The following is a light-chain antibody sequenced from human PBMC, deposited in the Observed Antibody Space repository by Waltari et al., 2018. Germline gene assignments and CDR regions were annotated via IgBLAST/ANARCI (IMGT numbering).Light chain of an antibody. V-gene: IGKV3-15*01. CDR1: QHINMN. Sequence: EIVLTQSPATLSMSPGETATLSCRASQHINMNLAWYQQKPGQAPRRLFYGASTREAGVPARFSGGGSGTDFTLTISSLQSEDFGVYYCQQYNDWPPWTFGQGTKVEV. J-gene: IGKJ1*01. CDR3: QQYNDWPPWT. CDR2: GAS.